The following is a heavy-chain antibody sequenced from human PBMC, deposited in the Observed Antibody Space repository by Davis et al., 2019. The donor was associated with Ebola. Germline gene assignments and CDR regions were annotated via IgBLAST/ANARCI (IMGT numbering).Heavy chain of an antibody. CDR1: VAPHSGYY. J-gene: IGHJ4*02. CDR3: ARGRTGSYRPRLDY. V-gene: IGHV4-34*01. D-gene: IGHD3-10*01. Sequence: SVTLSLPCALYVAPHSGYYWPWIRQPPGKGLEWIGEINHSGSTNYNPSLKSRVTISVDTSKNQFSLKLNSVTAADTAVYFCARGRTGSYRPRLDYWGQGTLVTVSS. CDR2: INHSGST.